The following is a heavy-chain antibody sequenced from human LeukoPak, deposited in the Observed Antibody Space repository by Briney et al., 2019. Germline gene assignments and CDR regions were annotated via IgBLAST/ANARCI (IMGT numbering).Heavy chain of an antibody. D-gene: IGHD7-27*01. Sequence: SETLSLTCTVSGGSIRSSSYYWGWIRQPPGKGLEWIASIYYSGSTYYNPSLKSRVTISVDTSKNQFSLKLSSVTAADTAVYYCASNWGGDEYYFDYWGQGSLVTVSS. J-gene: IGHJ4*02. CDR3: ASNWGGDEYYFDY. V-gene: IGHV4-39*01. CDR2: IYYSGST. CDR1: GGSIRSSSYY.